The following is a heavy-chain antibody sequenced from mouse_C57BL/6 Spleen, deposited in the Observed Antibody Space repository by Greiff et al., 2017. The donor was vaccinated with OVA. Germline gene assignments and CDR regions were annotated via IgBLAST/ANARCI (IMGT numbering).Heavy chain of an antibody. CDR2: IYPRSGNT. J-gene: IGHJ4*01. CDR1: GYTFTSYG. Sequence: VQLQQSGAELARPGASVKLSCKASGYTFTSYGISWVKQRTGQGLEWIGEIYPRSGNTYYNEKFKGKATLTADKSSSTAYMELRSLTSEDSAVYFCARKGDGSNYDAMEYWGQGASVTVSS. D-gene: IGHD1-1*01. CDR3: ARKGDGSNYDAMEY. V-gene: IGHV1-81*01.